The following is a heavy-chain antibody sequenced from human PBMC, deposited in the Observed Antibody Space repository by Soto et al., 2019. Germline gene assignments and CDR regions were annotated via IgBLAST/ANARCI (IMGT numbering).Heavy chain of an antibody. CDR1: GYTFSDYA. CDR3: ARGGRGYYFDY. CDR2: MSPNSGNT. Sequence: GASVKVSCKASGYTFSDYAISWVRQAPGQGLEWMGWMSPNSGNTGYAQKFQGRVTMTRNTSISTAYMELSSLRSEDTAVYYCARGGRGYYFDYWGQGTLVTVSS. J-gene: IGHJ4*02. D-gene: IGHD2-15*01. V-gene: IGHV1-8*02.